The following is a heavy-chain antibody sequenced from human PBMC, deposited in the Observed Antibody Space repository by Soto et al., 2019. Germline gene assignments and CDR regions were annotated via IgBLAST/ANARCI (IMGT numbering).Heavy chain of an antibody. CDR3: AKTRWLPYNWFDP. CDR2: INPSGGST. CDR1: GYTFTIYH. D-gene: IGHD3-22*01. V-gene: IGHV1-46*01. Sequence: ASVKVSCKASGYTFTIYHIHCGRKAPGQGLEWMGIINPSGGSTSYAQKFQGRVTMTRDTSTSTVYMELSSLRSEDTAVYYCAKTRWLPYNWFDPWGQGTLVTVSS. J-gene: IGHJ5*02.